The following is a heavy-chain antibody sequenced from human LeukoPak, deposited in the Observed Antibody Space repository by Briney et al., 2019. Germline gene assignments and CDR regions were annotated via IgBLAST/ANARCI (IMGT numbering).Heavy chain of an antibody. CDR1: GFTFSSYS. V-gene: IGHV3-48*01. Sequence: GSLRLSLSAPGFTFSSYSMNRVRPAPGKGLEWVSYISSSSSTIYYADSVKGRFTISRDNARNSLYLQMNSLRAEDTAVYYCARDSGIWYFDLWGRGTLVTVSS. CDR2: ISSSSSTI. D-gene: IGHD1-14*01. CDR3: ARDSGIWYFDL. J-gene: IGHJ2*01.